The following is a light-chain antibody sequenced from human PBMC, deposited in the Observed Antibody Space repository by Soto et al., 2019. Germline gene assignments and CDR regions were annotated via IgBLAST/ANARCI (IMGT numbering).Light chain of an antibody. CDR2: DVT. J-gene: IGLJ1*01. Sequence: QSALTQPHSVSGSPGQSVTISCTGTTSDLGSYDYVSWYQQHPGRAPKLMIYDVTKRPSGVPDRFSGSKSGNTASLTISRLQAEDEADYYCCSFSGTSTLYVFGTGTQVTVL. CDR1: TSDLGSYDY. CDR3: CSFSGTSTLYV. V-gene: IGLV2-11*01.